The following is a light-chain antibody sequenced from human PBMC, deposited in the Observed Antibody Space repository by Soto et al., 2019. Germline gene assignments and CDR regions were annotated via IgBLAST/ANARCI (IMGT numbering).Light chain of an antibody. CDR3: QQYNRCSPPWT. J-gene: IGKJ1*01. Sequence: DVQMTQTPSTLSASVGDTVTITCRASQSVSNGLAWYQQKPGKAPRLLIYEASLLQTGVPSRFSGSASGPEFTLPCGGLQHDDFAPYYCQQYNRCSPPWTFGQGTTV. CDR2: EAS. CDR1: QSVSNG. V-gene: IGKV1-5*03.